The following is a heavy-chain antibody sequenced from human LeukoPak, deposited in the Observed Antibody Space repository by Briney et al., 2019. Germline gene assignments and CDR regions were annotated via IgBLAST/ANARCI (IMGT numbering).Heavy chain of an antibody. CDR1: GYTFTSYG. V-gene: IGHV1-18*01. CDR3: ARDSSSSSYYYYYMDV. Sequence: GASVKVSCKASGYTFTSYGISWVRQAPGQGLEWMGWISAYNGNTNYAQKLQGRVTMTTDTSTSTAYMELRSLRSDDTAVYYCARDSSSSSYYYYYMDVWGKGTTVTVSS. D-gene: IGHD6-6*01. J-gene: IGHJ6*03. CDR2: ISAYNGNT.